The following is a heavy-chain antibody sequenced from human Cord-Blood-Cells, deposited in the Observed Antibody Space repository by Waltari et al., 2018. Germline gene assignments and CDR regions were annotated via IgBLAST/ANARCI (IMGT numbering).Heavy chain of an antibody. V-gene: IGHV1-3*01. Sequence: QVQLVQSGAEVKKPGASVKVSCKASGYTFTSYAMHWVRQAPGQRLEWMGWINAGNGNTKYSQEFQGRVTITRETSASTAYMELSSLRSEDTAVYYCARGYSSSWYWYFDLWGRGTLVTVSS. D-gene: IGHD6-13*01. CDR1: GYTFTSYA. CDR2: INAGNGNT. CDR3: ARGYSSSWYWYFDL. J-gene: IGHJ2*01.